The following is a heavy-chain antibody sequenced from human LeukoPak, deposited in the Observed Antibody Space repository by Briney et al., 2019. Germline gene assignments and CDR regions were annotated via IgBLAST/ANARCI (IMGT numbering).Heavy chain of an antibody. Sequence: GGSLRLSSAVSGFSFSDYGMHWVRQAPGKGLEWVAVISYDGSNKYYADSVKGRFTISRDNSKNTLYLQMNSLRAEDTAVYYCAKGGLLRYFDWFDPWGQGTLVTVSS. CDR2: ISYDGSNK. CDR1: GFSFSDYG. J-gene: IGHJ5*02. V-gene: IGHV3-30*18. D-gene: IGHD3-9*01. CDR3: AKGGLLRYFDWFDP.